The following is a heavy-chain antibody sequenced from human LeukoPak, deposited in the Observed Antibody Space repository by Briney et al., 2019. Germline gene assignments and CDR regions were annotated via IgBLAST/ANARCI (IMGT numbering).Heavy chain of an antibody. Sequence: PSETLSLTCTVSGGSISSSSYYWSWIRQPPGKGLEWIGEINHSGSTNCDPSLKSRVTISVDTSKNQFSLKLSSVTAADTAVYYCARGLGDIRWFDPWGQGTLVTVSS. CDR3: ARGLGDIRWFDP. CDR2: INHSGST. J-gene: IGHJ5*02. V-gene: IGHV4-39*07. D-gene: IGHD3-16*01. CDR1: GGSISSSSYY.